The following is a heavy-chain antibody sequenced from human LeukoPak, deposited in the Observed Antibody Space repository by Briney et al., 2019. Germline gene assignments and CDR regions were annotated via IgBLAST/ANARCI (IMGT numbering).Heavy chain of an antibody. CDR1: GFTFSSYS. D-gene: IGHD1-26*01. CDR2: ISSSSSYI. J-gene: IGHJ4*02. V-gene: IGHV3-21*01. CDR3: ARVHSDNYFDY. Sequence: GGSLRLSCAASGFTFSSYSMNWVRQAPGKGLEWVSSISSSSSYIYYADSVKGRFTISRDNAKNSLYLQMNSLRAEDTAVYYCARVHSDNYFDYWGQGTLVTVSS.